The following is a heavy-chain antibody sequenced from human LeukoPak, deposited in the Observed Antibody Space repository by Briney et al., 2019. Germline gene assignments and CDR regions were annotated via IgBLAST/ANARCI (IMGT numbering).Heavy chain of an antibody. Sequence: ASVKVSCKASGGTFSSYAISWVRQAPGQGLEWMGGIIPIFGTANYAQKFQGRVTITADKSTNTAYMELSSLRSEDTAVYYCARSRPGILVVAATHFDYWGQGTLVTVSS. J-gene: IGHJ4*02. CDR2: IIPIFGTA. CDR1: GGTFSSYA. V-gene: IGHV1-69*06. CDR3: ARSRPGILVVAATHFDY. D-gene: IGHD2-15*01.